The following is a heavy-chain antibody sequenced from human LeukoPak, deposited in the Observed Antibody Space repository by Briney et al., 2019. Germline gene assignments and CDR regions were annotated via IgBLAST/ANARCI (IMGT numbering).Heavy chain of an antibody. D-gene: IGHD4-17*01. CDR2: ISAYNGNT. CDR3: ARVNGYGDYALIDYYYYMDV. J-gene: IGHJ6*03. V-gene: IGHV1-18*01. Sequence: ASVKVSCKASGYTFTSYGISWVRQAPGQGLESMGWISAYNGNTNYAQKLQGRVTMTTDTSTSTAYMELRSLRSDDTAVYYCARVNGYGDYALIDYYYYMDVWGKGTTVTVSS. CDR1: GYTFTSYG.